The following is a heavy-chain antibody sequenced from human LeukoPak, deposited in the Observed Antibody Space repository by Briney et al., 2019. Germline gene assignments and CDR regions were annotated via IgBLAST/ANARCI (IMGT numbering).Heavy chain of an antibody. CDR2: ISNNGGYT. Sequence: GGSLRLSRAAFGFTFSSSAMSWVRQAPGKGLEWVSAISNNGGYTYYADSVQGRFTISRDNSKSTLCLQMNSLRAEDTAVYYCAKQLGYCSDGSCYFPYWGQGTLVTVSS. D-gene: IGHD2-15*01. V-gene: IGHV3-23*01. CDR1: GFTFSSSA. J-gene: IGHJ4*02. CDR3: AKQLGYCSDGSCYFPY.